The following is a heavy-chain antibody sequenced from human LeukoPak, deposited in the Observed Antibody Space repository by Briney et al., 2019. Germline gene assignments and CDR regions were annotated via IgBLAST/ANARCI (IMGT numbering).Heavy chain of an antibody. Sequence: SETLSLTCTVSDDSMTSYYWSWIRQPAGKGLEWIGRASSGGSTDYNPSLKSRVTMSVDTSKNQFSLKLYSVTAADTALYYCARDLPITMIRGRGSFDPWGQGTLVTVSS. CDR2: ASSGGST. D-gene: IGHD3-10*01. CDR3: ARDLPITMIRGRGSFDP. J-gene: IGHJ5*02. CDR1: DDSMTSYY. V-gene: IGHV4-4*07.